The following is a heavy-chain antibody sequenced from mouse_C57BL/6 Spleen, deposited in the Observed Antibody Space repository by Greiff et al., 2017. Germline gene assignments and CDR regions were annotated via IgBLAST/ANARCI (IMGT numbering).Heavy chain of an antibody. Sequence: EVQLQESGPGLVKPSQSLSLSCSVTGYSFTSCYYWNWIRQLPGNKLEWMGYLTYDGSNNYNPSLKNRISITRDTSKNQFFLKLNSVTTEDTATYYCASNYGNYLDYWGQGTTLTVSS. D-gene: IGHD2-1*01. V-gene: IGHV3-6*01. J-gene: IGHJ2*01. CDR3: ASNYGNYLDY. CDR2: LTYDGSN. CDR1: GYSFTSCYY.